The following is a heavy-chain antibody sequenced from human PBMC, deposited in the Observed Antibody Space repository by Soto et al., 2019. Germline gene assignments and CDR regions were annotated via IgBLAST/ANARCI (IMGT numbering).Heavy chain of an antibody. Sequence: QVQLVQSGGEVKKPGASVKVSCTASAYTFTNYGISWVRQAPGQVLEWMGWISDDNGNRNYAQKFRGRVTMTTDTSTSSAYLEVRSRRSDDPAVYYCARSGSSGNLRKFDYWVQGALVSVSS. CDR1: AYTFTNYG. D-gene: IGHD6-13*01. J-gene: IGHJ4*02. CDR2: ISDDNGNR. V-gene: IGHV1-18*01. CDR3: ARSGSSGNLRKFDY.